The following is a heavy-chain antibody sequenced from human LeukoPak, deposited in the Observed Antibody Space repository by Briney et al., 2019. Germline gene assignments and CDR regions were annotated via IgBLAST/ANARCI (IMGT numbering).Heavy chain of an antibody. V-gene: IGHV3-21*01. CDR1: GFTFSSYS. J-gene: IGHJ4*02. D-gene: IGHD2-2*01. CDR3: ARSRGYCSSTSCYYFDY. Sequence: GGSLRLSCAASGFTFSSYSMNWVRQAPGKGLEGVSSISSSSSYIYYADSVKGRFTISRDNAKNSLYLQMNSLRAEDTAVYYCARSRGYCSSTSCYYFDYWGQGTLVTVSS. CDR2: ISSSSSYI.